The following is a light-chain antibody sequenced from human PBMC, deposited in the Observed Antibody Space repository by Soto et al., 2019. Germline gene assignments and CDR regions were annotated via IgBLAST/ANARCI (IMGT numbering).Light chain of an antibody. CDR2: GAS. V-gene: IGKV3-15*01. Sequence: ILMTQCPATLSVSPGERATLTCRASQSVSNKLVWYQQKPGQAPRLLIYGASTRATGVPARFSGSGSGTEFTLTISSLQSEDFAVYYCQQYNDWWTFGQGTKVDIK. J-gene: IGKJ1*01. CDR3: QQYNDWWT. CDR1: QSVSNK.